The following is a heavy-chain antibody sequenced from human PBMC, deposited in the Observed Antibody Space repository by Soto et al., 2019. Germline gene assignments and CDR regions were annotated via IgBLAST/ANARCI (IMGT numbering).Heavy chain of an antibody. CDR2: IRGRGSPI. D-gene: IGHD5-18*01. V-gene: IGHV3-48*04. CDR3: ARVRGHSYGYVDY. J-gene: IGHJ4*02. CDR1: GLTPFGYYS. Sequence: GGSLRLCCPASGLTPFGYYSMNFVRQAPGKGLEWVSFIRGRGSPIYYADSVRGRFTISRDNAKNSLSLEMNNLRVEDTAVYYCARVRGHSYGYVDYWGQGTLVTVSS.